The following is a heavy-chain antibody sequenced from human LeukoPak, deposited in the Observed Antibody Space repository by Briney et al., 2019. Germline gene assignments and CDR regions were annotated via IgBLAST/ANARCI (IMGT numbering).Heavy chain of an antibody. D-gene: IGHD6-19*01. V-gene: IGHV3-23*01. CDR1: GFTFSSYA. J-gene: IGHJ4*02. CDR3: AKDGQVSSGWFDY. Sequence: GGSLRLSCAASGFTFSSYAMSWVRQAPGKGLEWVSAISGSGGSTYYADSVKGRFTISRDNPKNALYLQMNSLRAEDTAVYYCAKDGQVSSGWFDYWGQGTLVTVS. CDR2: ISGSGGST.